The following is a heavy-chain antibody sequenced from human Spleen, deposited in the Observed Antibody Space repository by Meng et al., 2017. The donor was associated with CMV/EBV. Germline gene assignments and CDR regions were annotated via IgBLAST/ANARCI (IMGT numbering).Heavy chain of an antibody. V-gene: IGHV3-9*01. J-gene: IGHJ5*02. Sequence: GGSLRLSCEASGFTFDDYVMHWVRQAPGKGLEWVSGISWNSGSIGYADSVEGRFTISRDNAKNSLYLQMNRLRAEDTAVYYCARDLRSLTSIAVGFDPWGQGTLVTVSS. CDR1: GFTFDDYV. D-gene: IGHD6-19*01. CDR2: ISWNSGSI. CDR3: ARDLRSLTSIAVGFDP.